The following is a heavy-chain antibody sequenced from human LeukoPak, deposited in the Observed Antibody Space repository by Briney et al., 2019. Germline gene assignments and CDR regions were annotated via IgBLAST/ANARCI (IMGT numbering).Heavy chain of an antibody. CDR3: ATDSSGYYGGNYFDY. V-gene: IGHV4-59*01. J-gene: IGHJ4*02. Sequence: SETLSLTCTVSGGSLINYYWSWIRQPPGKGLEWIGYIYYSGSTNYNPSLKSRVTISVDTSKNQFSLKLSSVTAADTAVYYCATDSSGYYGGNYFDYWGQGTLVTVSS. CDR2: IYYSGST. CDR1: GGSLINYY. D-gene: IGHD3-22*01.